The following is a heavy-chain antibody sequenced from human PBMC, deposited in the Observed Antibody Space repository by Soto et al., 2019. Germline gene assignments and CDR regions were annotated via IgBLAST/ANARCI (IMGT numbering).Heavy chain of an antibody. CDR1: GFIFSDAW. Sequence: DVQLVESGGGLVKPGGSLRLSCAASGFIFSDAWMSWVRQAPGKGLEWVGRVRAHNAGGTRDYTAPVRGRFTVSRDDSKKTVYLQMNSLTPEDTDVYYGTADDAIYRWSPADHWGQGTLVTVSS. V-gene: IGHV3-15*01. CDR3: TADDAIYRWSPADH. J-gene: IGHJ4*02. CDR2: VRAHNAGGTR. D-gene: IGHD3-9*01.